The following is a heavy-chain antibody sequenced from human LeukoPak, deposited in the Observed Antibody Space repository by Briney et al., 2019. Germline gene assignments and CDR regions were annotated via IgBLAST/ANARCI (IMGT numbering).Heavy chain of an antibody. CDR3: AGILWFGELLGGFDY. CDR1: GGTFSSYA. J-gene: IGHJ4*02. Sequence: SVKLSRKSSGGTFSSYAISRVLHAPGPGLEWMGRIIPILCIANYAQKFQGRVTITADKSTSTAYMELSSLRSEDTAVYYCAGILWFGELLGGFDYWGQGTLVTVSS. D-gene: IGHD3-10*01. CDR2: IIPILCIA. V-gene: IGHV1-69*04.